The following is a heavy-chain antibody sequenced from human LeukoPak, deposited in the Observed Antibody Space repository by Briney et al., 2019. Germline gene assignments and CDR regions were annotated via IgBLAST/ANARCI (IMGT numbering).Heavy chain of an antibody. CDR1: GFTVSSNY. CDR2: IYSGGST. V-gene: IGHV3-53*01. J-gene: IGHJ4*02. Sequence: GGSLRLSCAASGFTVSSNYMSWVRQAPGKGLEWVSVIYSGGSTYYADSVKGRFTISRDNSKNTLYLQMNSLRAEDTAVYYCARGYSGYDSPFDYWGQGTLVTVSS. D-gene: IGHD5-12*01. CDR3: ARGYSGYDSPFDY.